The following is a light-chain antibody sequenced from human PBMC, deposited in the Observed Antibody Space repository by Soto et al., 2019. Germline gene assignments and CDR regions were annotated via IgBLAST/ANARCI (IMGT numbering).Light chain of an antibody. V-gene: IGLV2-23*01. Sequence: QSTLTQPASVSGSPGQSITISCSGSISDVGSSGPVSWYQHHPGQVPKLIIYEGSRRPSGVSSRFSGSKTGNTASLTITGLQAEDEANYYCCSYVGARTYVFGTGTKVTVL. CDR3: CSYVGARTYV. CDR1: ISDVGSSGP. CDR2: EGS. J-gene: IGLJ1*01.